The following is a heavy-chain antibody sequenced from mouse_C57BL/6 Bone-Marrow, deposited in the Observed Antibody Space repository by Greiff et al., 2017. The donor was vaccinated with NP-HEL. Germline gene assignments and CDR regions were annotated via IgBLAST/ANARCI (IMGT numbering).Heavy chain of an antibody. CDR1: GFTFSSYG. CDR3: ASPYDYDVAWFAY. CDR2: ISSGGSYT. J-gene: IGHJ3*01. Sequence: VQLQQSGGDLVKPGGSLKLSCAASGFTFSSYGMSWVRPTPDKRLEWVATISSGGSYTYYPDSVKGRFTISRDNAKNTLYLQMSSLKSEDTAMYYCASPYDYDVAWFAYWGQGTLVTVSA. D-gene: IGHD2-4*01. V-gene: IGHV5-6*01.